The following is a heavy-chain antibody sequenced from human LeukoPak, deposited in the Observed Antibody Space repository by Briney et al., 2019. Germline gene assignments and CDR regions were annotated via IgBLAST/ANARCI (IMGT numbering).Heavy chain of an antibody. CDR2: ISGSGGST. Sequence: GGSLRLSCAASGFTFGSYAMSWVRQAPGKGLEWVSAISGSGGSTYYADSVKGRFTISRDSSKDTLYLQMNSLRAEDTAVYYCAKDSGYSYGYGFSCGQGTLVTVSS. CDR3: AKDSGYSYGYGFS. CDR1: GFTFGSYA. D-gene: IGHD5-18*01. V-gene: IGHV3-23*01. J-gene: IGHJ5*02.